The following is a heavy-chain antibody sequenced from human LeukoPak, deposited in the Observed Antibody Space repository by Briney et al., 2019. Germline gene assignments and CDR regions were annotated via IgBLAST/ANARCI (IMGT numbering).Heavy chain of an antibody. J-gene: IGHJ4*02. Sequence: ASVKVSCKAPGYTFTSYGISWVRQAPGQGLEWMGWISAYNGNTNYAQKLQGRVTMTTDTSTSTAYMELRSLRSDDTAVDYCAREPTRSTSCYFCFDYWGQGTLVTVSS. CDR1: GYTFTSYG. D-gene: IGHD2-2*01. CDR3: AREPTRSTSCYFCFDY. V-gene: IGHV1-18*01. CDR2: ISAYNGNT.